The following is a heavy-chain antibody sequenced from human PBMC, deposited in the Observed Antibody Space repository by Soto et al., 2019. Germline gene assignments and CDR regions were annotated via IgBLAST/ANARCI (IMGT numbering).Heavy chain of an antibody. V-gene: IGHV3-53*01. CDR1: GFTVSSNY. CDR2: IYSGGST. J-gene: IGHJ4*02. D-gene: IGHD3-22*01. Sequence: PGGSLRLSCAASGFTVSSNYMSWVRQAPGKGLEWVSVIYSGGSTYYADSVKGRFTISRDNSKNTLYLQMNSLRAEDTAVYYCARGNYYDSSGPYSVDWGQGTLVTVSS. CDR3: ARGNYYDSSGPYSVD.